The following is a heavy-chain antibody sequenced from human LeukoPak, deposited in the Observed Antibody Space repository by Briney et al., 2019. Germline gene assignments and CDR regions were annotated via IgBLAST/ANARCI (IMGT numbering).Heavy chain of an antibody. J-gene: IGHJ4*02. Sequence: PSETLSLTCTVSGGSISSSSYYWGWIRQPPGKGLEWIGYIYYSGSTNCNPSLKSRVTISVDTSKNQFSLKLSSVTAADTAVYYCARSDYPTYFDYWGQGTLVTVSS. CDR2: IYYSGST. V-gene: IGHV4-61*05. CDR1: GGSISSSSYY. D-gene: IGHD4-11*01. CDR3: ARSDYPTYFDY.